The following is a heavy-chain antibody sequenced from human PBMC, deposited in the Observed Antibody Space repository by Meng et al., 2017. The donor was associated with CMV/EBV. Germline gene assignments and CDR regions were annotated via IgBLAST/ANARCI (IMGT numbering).Heavy chain of an antibody. CDR1: GFTFSSYS. Sequence: GESLKISCAASGFTFSSYSMNWVRQAPGKGLEWVSSIGSSSSYIYYADSVKGRFTIPRDNAKNSLYLQMNSLRAEDTAVYYCAREEYSHGLEYYYYGMDVWGQGTTVTVSS. D-gene: IGHD5-18*01. CDR2: IGSSSSYI. CDR3: AREEYSHGLEYYYYGMDV. V-gene: IGHV3-21*01. J-gene: IGHJ6*02.